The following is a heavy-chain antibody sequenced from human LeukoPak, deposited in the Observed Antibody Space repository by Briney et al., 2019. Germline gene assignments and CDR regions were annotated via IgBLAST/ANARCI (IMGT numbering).Heavy chain of an antibody. CDR1: GFPFSSHG. CDR3: AHGAMYQLDY. Sequence: GGSLRLSCAASGFPFSSHGMSWVRQAPGKGLEWVSGIIGGGGSTYYADSVKGRFTISGDNSRNTLFLQMNSLRAEDTAVYYCAHGAMYQLDYWGQGTLVTVPS. D-gene: IGHD2-2*01. CDR2: IIGGGGST. V-gene: IGHV3-23*01. J-gene: IGHJ4*02.